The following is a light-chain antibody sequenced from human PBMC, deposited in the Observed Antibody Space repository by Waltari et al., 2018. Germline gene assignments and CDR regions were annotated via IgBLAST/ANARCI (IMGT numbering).Light chain of an antibody. CDR3: QSYDKLLSGSL. Sequence: QSVLTQPPSVSGAPGQSLTISCTGTSSNIGAGSDVHWYQQFPGTAPKLLIYRNNNLPSGVPGRFSASKSGTSASLAITGLQAEDEADYYCQSYDKLLSGSLFGGGTKLTV. CDR1: SSNIGAGSD. V-gene: IGLV1-40*01. J-gene: IGLJ3*02. CDR2: RNN.